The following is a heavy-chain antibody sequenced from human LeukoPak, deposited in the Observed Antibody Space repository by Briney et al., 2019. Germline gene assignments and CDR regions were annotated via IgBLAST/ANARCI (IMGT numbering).Heavy chain of an antibody. CDR3: AASSGVTLGRF. J-gene: IGHJ4*02. CDR2: IYYTGIT. Sequence: SETLSLTCTVSGGSISSGTHYYNWIRQHPGKGLGWIGYIYYTGITSCNPSLGSRVTMSVDTSMNQISLKVTSLTAADTAVYYCAASSGVTLGRFWGQGALVTVSS. CDR1: GGSISSGTHY. D-gene: IGHD3-16*01. V-gene: IGHV4-31*03.